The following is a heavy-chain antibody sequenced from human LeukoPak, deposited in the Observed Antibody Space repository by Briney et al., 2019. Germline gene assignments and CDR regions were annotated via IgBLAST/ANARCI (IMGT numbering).Heavy chain of an antibody. V-gene: IGHV4-61*01. J-gene: IGHJ6*02. D-gene: IGHD3-9*01. Sequence: PSETLSLTCTVSGGSVSSGSYYWSWIQQPPGKGLEWIGYIYYSGSTNYNPSLKSRVTISVDTSKNQFSLKLSSVTAADTAVYYCARDPSVLRYFDWSSYYYGMDVWGQGTTVTVSS. CDR3: ARDPSVLRYFDWSSYYYGMDV. CDR2: IYYSGST. CDR1: GGSVSSGSYY.